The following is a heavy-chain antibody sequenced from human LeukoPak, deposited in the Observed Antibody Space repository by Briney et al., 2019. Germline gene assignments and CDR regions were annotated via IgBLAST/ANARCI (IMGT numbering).Heavy chain of an antibody. CDR1: GYTFTGYY. CDR2: INPNSGGT. J-gene: IGHJ5*02. D-gene: IGHD3-10*01. Sequence: GASVKVSCKASGYTFTGYYTHWVRQAPGQGLEWMGRINPNSGGTNYAQKFQGRVTMTRDTSISTAYMELSRLRSDDTAVYYCARDGRGSRSSWFDPWGQGTLVIVSS. CDR3: ARDGRGSRSSWFDP. V-gene: IGHV1-2*06.